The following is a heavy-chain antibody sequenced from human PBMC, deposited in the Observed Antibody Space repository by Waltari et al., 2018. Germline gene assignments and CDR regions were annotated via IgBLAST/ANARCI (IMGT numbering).Heavy chain of an antibody. V-gene: IGHV3-21*01. J-gene: IGHJ4*02. CDR2: ISSSSSYI. CDR1: GCTFSSYS. Sequence: EVQLVDSGGGLVKPGGSLRRSCAASGCTFSSYSMNWVRPAPGKGLEWVSSISSSSSYIYYADSVKGRFTISRDNAKNSLYLQMNSLRAEDTAVYYCAREVSNYDILTGYFDYWGQGTLVTVSS. CDR3: AREVSNYDILTGYFDY. D-gene: IGHD3-9*01.